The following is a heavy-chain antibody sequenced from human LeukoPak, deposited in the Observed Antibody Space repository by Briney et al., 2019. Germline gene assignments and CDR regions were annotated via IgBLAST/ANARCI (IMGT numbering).Heavy chain of an antibody. Sequence: SETLSLTCAVYGGSFSGYYWSWIRQPPGKGLEWIGEINHSGSTNYNPSLKSRVTISVDTSKNQFSLKLSSVTAADTAVYYCASGESKVATYFDYWGQGTLDTVSS. J-gene: IGHJ4*02. CDR1: GGSFSGYY. CDR3: ASGESKVATYFDY. D-gene: IGHD5-12*01. V-gene: IGHV4-34*01. CDR2: INHSGST.